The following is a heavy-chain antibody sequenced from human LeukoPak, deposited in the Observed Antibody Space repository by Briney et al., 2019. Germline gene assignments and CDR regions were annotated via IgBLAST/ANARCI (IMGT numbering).Heavy chain of an antibody. CDR3: ARADIIGIAEYDAFDI. J-gene: IGHJ3*02. V-gene: IGHV1-46*01. Sequence: ASVKVSCKASGYTFTSYYMHWVRQAPGQGLEWMGIINPSGGSTTYAQKFQGRVTMTRDTSISTAYMELSRLRSGDTAVYYCARADIIGIAEYDAFDIWGQGTMVTVSS. D-gene: IGHD6-13*01. CDR1: GYTFTSYY. CDR2: INPSGGST.